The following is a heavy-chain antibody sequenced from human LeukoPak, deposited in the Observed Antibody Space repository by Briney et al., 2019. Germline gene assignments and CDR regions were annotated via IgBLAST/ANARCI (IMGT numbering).Heavy chain of an antibody. J-gene: IGHJ4*02. CDR3: AKGYCSSTSCSSFDY. D-gene: IGHD2-2*01. V-gene: IGHV3-23*01. Sequence: PGGSLRLSCAASGFTFSSYAMSWVRQAPGKGLEWVSAISGSGGSTYYADSVKGRFTISRDNSKNTLYLQMNSLRAKDTAVYYCAKGYCSSTSCSSFDYWGQGTLVTVSS. CDR2: ISGSGGST. CDR1: GFTFSSYA.